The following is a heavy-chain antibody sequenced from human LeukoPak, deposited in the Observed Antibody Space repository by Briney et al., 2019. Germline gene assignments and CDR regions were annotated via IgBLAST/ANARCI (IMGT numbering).Heavy chain of an antibody. J-gene: IGHJ5*02. D-gene: IGHD3-10*01. Sequence: GESLKISCKGSGYSFTSYWIGWVRQMPGKGLEWMGIIYPGDSDTRYSPSFQGQVTISADKSISTAYLQWSSLKASDTAMYYCARGEEGIWFGELPFDPWGQGTLVTVSS. CDR1: GYSFTSYW. CDR3: ARGEEGIWFGELPFDP. CDR2: IYPGDSDT. V-gene: IGHV5-51*01.